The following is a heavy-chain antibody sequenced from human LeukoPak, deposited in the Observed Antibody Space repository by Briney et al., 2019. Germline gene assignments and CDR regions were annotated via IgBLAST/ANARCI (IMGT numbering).Heavy chain of an antibody. Sequence: PGRSLRLSCAASGFAFSSYALHWVRQAPGKGLEWVAVISYDGTNKYYADSVKGRFTISRDNSKNTLYLQTHSLRVEETAIYYCARPPVDTSDLPEPGYFQHWGQGTLVSVSS. J-gene: IGHJ1*01. D-gene: IGHD5-18*01. CDR3: ARPPVDTSDLPEPGYFQH. V-gene: IGHV3-30*14. CDR1: GFAFSSYA. CDR2: ISYDGTNK.